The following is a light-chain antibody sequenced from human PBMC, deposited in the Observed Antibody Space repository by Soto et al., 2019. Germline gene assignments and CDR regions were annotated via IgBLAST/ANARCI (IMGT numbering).Light chain of an antibody. CDR2: AAS. J-gene: IGKJ5*01. CDR3: QQSYTAPAIT. V-gene: IGKV1-39*01. CDR1: QTINSY. Sequence: DIQMTQSPSSLSASVGDRVTITCRASQTINSYLNWYQQKLGKAPKLLIYAASSLQSGVPSRFSGSGSETDFTLTISSLQPEDFATYYCQQSYTAPAITFGQGTRLDI.